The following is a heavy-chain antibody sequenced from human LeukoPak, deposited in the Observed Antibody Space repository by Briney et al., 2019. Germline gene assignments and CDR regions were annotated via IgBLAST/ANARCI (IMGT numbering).Heavy chain of an antibody. Sequence: GGSLTLSCAASGFTFSCYAMSWLRQAPGKGLEGVSSISGSGGITYYVDYGKGRFIISRVNSKDMLYLQMNSLRAEDTPVYYGARTVVVVAATNGLGAYWGQGTLVTVSS. CDR1: GFTFSCYA. CDR2: ISGSGGIT. CDR3: ARTVVVVAATNGLGAY. J-gene: IGHJ4*02. D-gene: IGHD2-15*01. V-gene: IGHV3-23*01.